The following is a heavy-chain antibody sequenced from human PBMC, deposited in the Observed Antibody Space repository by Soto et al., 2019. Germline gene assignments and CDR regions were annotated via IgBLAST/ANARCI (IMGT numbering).Heavy chain of an antibody. CDR2: IYYSGST. J-gene: IGHJ4*02. CDR3: ARQEGEGSLGY. V-gene: IGHV4-39*01. Sequence: QLQLQESGPGLVKPSETLSLTCTVSGGSISSSSYYWGWIRQPPGKGLEWIGSIYYSGSTYYNPSLKSRVTISVDTSKNQFSLKLSSVTAADTAVYYCARQEGEGSLGYWGQGNLVTVSS. D-gene: IGHD3-16*01. CDR1: GGSISSSSYY.